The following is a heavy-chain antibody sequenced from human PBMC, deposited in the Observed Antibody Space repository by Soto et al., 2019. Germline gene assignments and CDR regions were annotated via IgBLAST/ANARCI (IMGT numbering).Heavy chain of an antibody. CDR1: GGSISSSDYY. Sequence: SETLSLTCTVSGGSISSSDYYWSWIRQPPGKGLEWIGYIYYSGSTYYNPSLKSRVTISVDTSKNQFSLKLSSVTAADTAVYYCARDQLRFLEWLHRGMDVWGQGTTVTVSS. CDR2: IYYSGST. CDR3: ARDQLRFLEWLHRGMDV. V-gene: IGHV4-30-4*01. D-gene: IGHD3-3*01. J-gene: IGHJ6*02.